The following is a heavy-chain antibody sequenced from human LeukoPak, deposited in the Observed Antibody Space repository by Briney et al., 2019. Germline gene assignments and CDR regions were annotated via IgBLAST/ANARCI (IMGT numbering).Heavy chain of an antibody. Sequence: SGGSLRLSCAASGFTFSNSGMHWVRQAPGKGLEWVAVIWYDGSNEYYADAVKGRFIISRDNSKNTVHLQMNSLRVEVTSVYYCAREISMFVNAFDLWGQGTLVAVSS. CDR1: GFTFSNSG. D-gene: IGHD3-10*02. J-gene: IGHJ3*01. V-gene: IGHV3-33*01. CDR3: AREISMFVNAFDL. CDR2: IWYDGSNE.